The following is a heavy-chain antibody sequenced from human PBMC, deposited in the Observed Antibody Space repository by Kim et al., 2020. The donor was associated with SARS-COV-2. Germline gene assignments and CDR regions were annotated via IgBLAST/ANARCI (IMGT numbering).Heavy chain of an antibody. V-gene: IGHV3-9*01. J-gene: IGHJ6*02. D-gene: IGHD6-13*01. CDR1: GFTFDDYA. CDR2: ISWNSGYI. CDR3: AKTTYSSSWGGGGMDV. Sequence: GGSLRLSCAASGFTFDDYAMHWVRQAPGKGLEWVSGISWNSGYIGYADSVKGRFTITRDNAKNSLYLQMNSLRAEDTALYYCAKTTYSSSWGGGGMDVWGQGTTVTVSS.